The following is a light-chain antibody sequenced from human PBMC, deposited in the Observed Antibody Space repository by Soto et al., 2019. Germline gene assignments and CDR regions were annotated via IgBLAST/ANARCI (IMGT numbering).Light chain of an antibody. CDR2: EVS. Sequence: QSFLTQPPSASGSPGQSVTISCTGTSSDVGGYNYVSWYQQHPGKAPKLMIYEVSKRPSGVPDRFSGSKSGNTASLTVSGLQAEDEADYYCNSYAGSNNYVVFGGGTQLTVL. CDR3: NSYAGSNNYVV. J-gene: IGLJ2*01. CDR1: SSDVGGYNY. V-gene: IGLV2-8*01.